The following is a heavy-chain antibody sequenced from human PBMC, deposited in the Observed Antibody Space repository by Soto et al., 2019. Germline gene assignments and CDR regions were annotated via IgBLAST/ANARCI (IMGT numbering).Heavy chain of an antibody. V-gene: IGHV4-59*08. J-gene: IGHJ6*03. CDR2: IYYSGST. Sequence: SETLSLTCTVSGGSISSYYWSWIRQPPGKGLEWIGYIYYSGSTNYNPSLKSRVTISVDTSKNQFSLKLSSVTAADTAVYYCVSSRRGYYYYMDVWGKGTTVTVSS. CDR1: GGSISSYY. CDR3: VSSRRGYYYYMDV. D-gene: IGHD2-15*01.